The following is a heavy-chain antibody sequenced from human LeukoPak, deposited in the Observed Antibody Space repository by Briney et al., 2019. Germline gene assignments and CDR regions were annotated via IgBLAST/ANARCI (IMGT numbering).Heavy chain of an antibody. V-gene: IGHV3-7*01. CDR1: GIRFRRHW. CDR2: IDEDGGEK. J-gene: IGHJ4*02. CDR3: APEPSDDVES. Sequence: GGPLKPSGEASGIRFRRHWRTWVPRAPGKGLKGVANIDEDGGEKNYVDSVKGRFTISRDNAKNSWYLQMNSLRTEDTAMYYCAPEPSDDVESWGQGILVTVSS. D-gene: IGHD5-24*01.